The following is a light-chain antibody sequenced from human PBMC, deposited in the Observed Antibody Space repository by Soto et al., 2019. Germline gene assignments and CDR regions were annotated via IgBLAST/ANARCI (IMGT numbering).Light chain of an antibody. CDR2: WAS. CDR1: QSLLYSSKSKNY. V-gene: IGKV4-1*01. Sequence: DIVMTQSPDSLAVSLGERATINCKSSQSLLYSSKSKNYLAWYQQKPGQPPKLLIYWASTRESGVPVRFSGSGSGTDFTLTISSLQAEDVAVSYCQQYYTTPRTFGGGTRVDIK. J-gene: IGKJ4*01. CDR3: QQYYTTPRT.